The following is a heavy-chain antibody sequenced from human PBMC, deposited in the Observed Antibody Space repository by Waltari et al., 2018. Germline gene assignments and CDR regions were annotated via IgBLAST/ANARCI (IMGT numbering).Heavy chain of an antibody. CDR2: IYYSGST. Sequence: QVQLQESGPGLVQPSETLSLTCTVSGGSISNYYWSWIRQPPGKGLEWIGYIYYSGSTNYHPSLKSRVTISVDTSQNQFSLMLSSVTAADTAVYYCARGSGSYSEIDYWGQGTLVTVSS. D-gene: IGHD3-10*01. CDR1: GGSISNYY. J-gene: IGHJ4*02. V-gene: IGHV4-59*01. CDR3: ARGSGSYSEIDY.